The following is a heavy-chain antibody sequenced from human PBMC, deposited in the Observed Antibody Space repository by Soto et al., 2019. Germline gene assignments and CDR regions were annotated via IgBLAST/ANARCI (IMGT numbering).Heavy chain of an antibody. J-gene: IGHJ6*02. V-gene: IGHV4-31*03. Sequence: SETLSLTCTVSGGSIISGGYYWSWIRQQPGKGLEWIGYIYYSGSTYYDPSLKSRISISLDTSKNQFSLKLSSVTAADTAVYYCARGGGYGHYYYGMDVWGQGTTVT. CDR2: IYYSGST. CDR3: ARGGGYGHYYYGMDV. D-gene: IGHD1-26*01. CDR1: GGSIISGGYY.